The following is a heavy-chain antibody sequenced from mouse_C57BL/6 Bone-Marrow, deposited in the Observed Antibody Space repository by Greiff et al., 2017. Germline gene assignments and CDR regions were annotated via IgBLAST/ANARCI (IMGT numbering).Heavy chain of an antibody. CDR1: GYTFTDYE. D-gene: IGHD1-1*01. J-gene: IGHJ3*01. CDR3: TPPYYYGSSYEAY. CDR2: IDPETGGT. Sequence: VKLMESGAELVRPGASVTLSCKASGYTFTDYEMHWVKQTPVPGLEWIGAIDPETGGTAYNQKFKGKAILTADKSSSTAYMELRSLTSEDSAVYYCTPPYYYGSSYEAYWGQGTLVTVSA. V-gene: IGHV1-15*01.